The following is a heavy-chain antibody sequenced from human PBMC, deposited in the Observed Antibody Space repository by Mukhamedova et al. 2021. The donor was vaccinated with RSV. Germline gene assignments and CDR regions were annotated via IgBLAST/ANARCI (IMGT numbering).Heavy chain of an antibody. Sequence: VRQAHGQGLEWVGWISPFNGKTFYAQKFQGRVIMTTDTSTTTAYMEVRSLTSNDTAMYYCARRDFGSTIDFWGQGTLVTVSS. CDR3: ARRDFGSTIDF. CDR2: ISPFNGKT. V-gene: IGHV1-18*01. D-gene: IGHD2-21*01. J-gene: IGHJ4*02.